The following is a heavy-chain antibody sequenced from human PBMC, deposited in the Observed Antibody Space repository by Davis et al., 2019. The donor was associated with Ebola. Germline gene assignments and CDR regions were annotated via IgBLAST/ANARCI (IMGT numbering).Heavy chain of an antibody. J-gene: IGHJ4*02. CDR2: IHYSGSS. CDR1: GDSMTTYY. Sequence: SETLSLTCTVSGDSMTTYYWRWIRQSPEKGLEWIGYIHYSGSSNYNPSLKSRVSISTDTSKKQFSLRLTSVTAADTAVYYCARLVALYDNSGYAYFDYWGQGNLVTVSA. V-gene: IGHV4-59*01. D-gene: IGHD3-22*01. CDR3: ARLVALYDNSGYAYFDY.